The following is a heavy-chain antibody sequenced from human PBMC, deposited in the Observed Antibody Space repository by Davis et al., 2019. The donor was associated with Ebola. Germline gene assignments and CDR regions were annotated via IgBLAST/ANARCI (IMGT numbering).Heavy chain of an antibody. CDR2: IWYDGRNK. J-gene: IGHJ6*02. CDR3: ARDIIPEYQLLLPGAGSYGMDV. D-gene: IGHD2-2*01. Sequence: GESLKISCAASGFTFSSYGLHWVRQPPGKGLEWVAVIWYDGRNKYYADSVKGRFTISRDNAKNSLYLQMNSLRAEDTAVYYCARDIIPEYQLLLPGAGSYGMDVWGQGTTVTVSS. V-gene: IGHV3-33*01. CDR1: GFTFSSYG.